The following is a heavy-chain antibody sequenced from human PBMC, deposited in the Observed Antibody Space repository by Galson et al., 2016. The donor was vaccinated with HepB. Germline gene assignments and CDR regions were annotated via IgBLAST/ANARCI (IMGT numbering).Heavy chain of an antibody. D-gene: IGHD3-10*01. Sequence: SLRLSCAGSGFNFSSHSMTWVRQAPGKGLEWVSYIGSSTLYYRDSVKGRFTISRDNAKNSVSLQMKSLRAEDTAVYYCASASSVYGYDDGMDVWGPGTTVTVSS. CDR1: GFNFSSHS. CDR3: ASASSVYGYDDGMDV. V-gene: IGHV3-48*04. CDR2: IGSSTL. J-gene: IGHJ6*02.